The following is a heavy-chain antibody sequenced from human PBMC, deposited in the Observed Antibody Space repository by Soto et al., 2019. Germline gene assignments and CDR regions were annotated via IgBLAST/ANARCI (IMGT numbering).Heavy chain of an antibody. CDR2: IYYSGST. Sequence: SETLSLTCTVSGGSISSYYWSWIRQPPGKGLEWIGYIYYSGSTNYNPSLKSRVTISVDTSKTQFSLKLSSVTAADTAVYYCARVVYSSSLIMGYYYYGMDVWGQGTTVTVSS. D-gene: IGHD6-13*01. J-gene: IGHJ6*02. CDR3: ARVVYSSSLIMGYYYYGMDV. V-gene: IGHV4-59*01. CDR1: GGSISSYY.